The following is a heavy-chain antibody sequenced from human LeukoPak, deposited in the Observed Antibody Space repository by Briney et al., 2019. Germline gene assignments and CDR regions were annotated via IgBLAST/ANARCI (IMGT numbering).Heavy chain of an antibody. CDR1: GLTFSTCG. V-gene: IGHV3-30*02. J-gene: IGHJ4*02. D-gene: IGHD3-22*01. CDR3: AKDRSYYDSGGYRNFDY. CDR2: IRYDGSNK. Sequence: GGSLRLSCAASGLTFSTCGMHWVRQAPGKGLEWVAFIRYDGSNKYYADSVKGRFIISRDNSENTLSLQMNSPRAEDTAVYYCAKDRSYYDSGGYRNFDYWGQGTLVTVFS.